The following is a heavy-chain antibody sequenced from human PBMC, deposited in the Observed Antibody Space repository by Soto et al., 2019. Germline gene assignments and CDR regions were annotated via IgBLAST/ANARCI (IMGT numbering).Heavy chain of an antibody. CDR2: ISSSSSYI. CDR3: TTDSRTTLPEIRFGY. V-gene: IGHV3-21*03. CDR1: GFTFSSYS. D-gene: IGHD1-26*01. Sequence: GGSLRLSCAASGFTFSSYSMNWVRQAPGKGLEWVSSISSSSSYIYYADSVEGRFTISRDNAKNSLYLQMNSLKIEDTGVYYCTTDSRTTLPEIRFGYWGHGTQVTGSS. J-gene: IGHJ4*01.